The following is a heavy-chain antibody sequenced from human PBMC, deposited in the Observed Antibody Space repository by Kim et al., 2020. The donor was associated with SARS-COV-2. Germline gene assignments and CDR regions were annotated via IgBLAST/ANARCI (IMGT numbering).Heavy chain of an antibody. CDR1: GGSFSGYY. Sequence: SETLSLTCAVYGGSFSGYYWSWIRQPPGKGLEWLGEINHSGSTNYNPSLKSRVTISVDTSKNQFSLKLSSVTAADTAVYYCARERGCSGWSYYFDYWGQGTLVTVSS. CDR2: INHSGST. D-gene: IGHD6-19*01. V-gene: IGHV4-34*01. J-gene: IGHJ4*02. CDR3: ARERGCSGWSYYFDY.